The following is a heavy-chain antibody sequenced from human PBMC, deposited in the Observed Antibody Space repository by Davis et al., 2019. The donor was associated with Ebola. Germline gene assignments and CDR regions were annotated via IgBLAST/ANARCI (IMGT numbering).Heavy chain of an antibody. CDR1: GYTFTSYG. CDR3: ARDFYPYGGNEVSGMDV. CDR2: ISAYNGNT. J-gene: IGHJ6*02. D-gene: IGHD4-23*01. V-gene: IGHV1-18*01. Sequence: AASVKVSCKASGYTFTSYGISWVRQAPGQGLEWMGWISAYNGNTNYAQKLQGRVTMTTDTSTSTAYMELRILSSDDTAVYYCARDFYPYGGNEVSGMDVWGQGTTVTVSS.